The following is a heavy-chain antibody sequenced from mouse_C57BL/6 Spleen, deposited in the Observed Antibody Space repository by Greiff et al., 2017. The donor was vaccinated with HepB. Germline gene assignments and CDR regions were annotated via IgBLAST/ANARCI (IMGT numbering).Heavy chain of an antibody. CDR2: IYPGDGDT. V-gene: IGHV1-82*01. J-gene: IGHJ3*01. Sequence: QVQLQQSGPELVKPGASVKISCKASGYAFSSSWMNWVKQRPGKGLEWIGRIYPGDGDTNYNGKFKGKATLTADKSSSTAYMQLSSLTSEDSAVYFCARSGGYDYDPFAYWGQGTLVTVSA. CDR1: GYAFSSSW. D-gene: IGHD2-4*01. CDR3: ARSGGYDYDPFAY.